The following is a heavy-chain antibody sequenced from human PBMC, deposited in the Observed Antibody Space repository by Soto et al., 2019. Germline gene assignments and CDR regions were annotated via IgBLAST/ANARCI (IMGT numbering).Heavy chain of an antibody. CDR1: GFTFSNAW. J-gene: IGHJ3*02. Sequence: GGSLRLSCAASGFTFSNAWMSWVRQAPGKGLEWVSRIKSKTDGATTDYAAPVKGRFTISRDDSKNTLYLQMNSLKTEDTAVYYCTTVQGDYDAFDIWGQGTMVTVSS. V-gene: IGHV3-15*01. CDR3: TTVQGDYDAFDI. CDR2: IKSKTDGATT. D-gene: IGHD4-17*01.